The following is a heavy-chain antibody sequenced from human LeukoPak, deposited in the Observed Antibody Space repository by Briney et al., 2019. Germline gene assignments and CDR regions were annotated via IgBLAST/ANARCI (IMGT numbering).Heavy chain of an antibody. D-gene: IGHD2-15*01. CDR2: NSGSGGNT. CDR3: AKDHIVVVVAATLDY. Sequence: GGSLRLSCAASGFTLSSYAMSWVRQAPGKGLEWVSANSGSGGNTYYADSVKGRFTISRDNSKNTLYLQMKSLRAEDTAVYYCAKDHIVVVVAATLDYWGQGTLVTVSS. V-gene: IGHV3-23*01. CDR1: GFTLSSYA. J-gene: IGHJ4*02.